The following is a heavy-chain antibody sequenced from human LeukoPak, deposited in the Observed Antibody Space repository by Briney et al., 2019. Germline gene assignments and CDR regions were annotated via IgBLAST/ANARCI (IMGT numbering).Heavy chain of an antibody. CDR3: ARHRDSITPGFFDY. CDR1: GGSISSSSYY. CDR2: IYYSGST. V-gene: IGHV4-39*01. D-gene: IGHD5-12*01. J-gene: IGHJ4*02. Sequence: SETLSLTCTVSGGSISSSSYYWGWIRQPPGKGLEWIGSIYYSGSTYYNPSLKSRVTISVDTSKNQFSLKLSSVTAADTAVYYCARHRDSITPGFFDYWGQGTLVTVSS.